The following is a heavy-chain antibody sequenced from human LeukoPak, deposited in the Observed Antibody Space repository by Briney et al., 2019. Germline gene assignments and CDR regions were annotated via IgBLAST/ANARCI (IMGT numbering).Heavy chain of an antibody. CDR3: ARSGYDIVFDY. V-gene: IGHV3-48*03. J-gene: IGHJ4*02. CDR2: TDKTGGTI. Sequence: GGSLRLSCAASGFTFSSYEMNWVRQAPGKGLEWISYTDKTGGTIYYADSVKGRSTISRDNAKNSLYLQMNSLRAEDTAIYYCARSGYDIVFDYWGRGTLVTVSS. CDR1: GFTFSSYE. D-gene: IGHD5-12*01.